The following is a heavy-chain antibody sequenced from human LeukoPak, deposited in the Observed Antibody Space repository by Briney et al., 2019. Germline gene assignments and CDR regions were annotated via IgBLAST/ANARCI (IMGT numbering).Heavy chain of an antibody. D-gene: IGHD6-13*01. CDR2: ISGSGGST. CDR3: AKEGDSSSWYLDAFDI. CDR1: GFTFSSYA. V-gene: IGHV3-23*01. Sequence: GGSLRLSCAASGFTFSSYAMSWVRQAPGKGLEWVSAISGSGGSTYYADSVKGRFTISRDNSKNTLYLQMNSLRAEDTAVYYCAKEGDSSSWYLDAFDIWGQETMVTVSS. J-gene: IGHJ3*02.